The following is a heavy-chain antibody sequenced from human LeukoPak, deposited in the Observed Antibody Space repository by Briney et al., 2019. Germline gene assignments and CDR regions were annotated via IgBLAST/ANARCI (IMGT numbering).Heavy chain of an antibody. V-gene: IGHV3-7*03. J-gene: IGHJ6*04. CDR3: TTGPSYDFWSGYSNAFLDV. CDR1: GFTFSSYW. Sequence: GGSLRLSCAASGFTFSSYWMSWVRQAPGKGLEWVANIKQDGSEKYYVDSVKGRFTISRDNAKNSLYLQMNSLKTEDTAVYYCTTGPSYDFWSGYSNAFLDVWGKGTTVTVSS. D-gene: IGHD3-3*01. CDR2: IKQDGSEK.